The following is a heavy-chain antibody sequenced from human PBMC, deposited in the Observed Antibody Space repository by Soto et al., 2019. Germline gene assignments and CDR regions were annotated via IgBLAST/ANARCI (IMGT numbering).Heavy chain of an antibody. CDR3: ARDLGRDGIDV. J-gene: IGHJ6*04. D-gene: IGHD2-15*01. Sequence: SETRSLTCSVSGGSIMSYYWTWIRQAAGKGQEWIGRIYTTGSTNYNPSLKGRVTMSVDTSKNQFSLRLSSVTAADTAVYYCARDLGRDGIDVWGKGTTGTVPS. CDR2: IYTTGST. CDR1: GGSIMSYY. V-gene: IGHV4-4*07.